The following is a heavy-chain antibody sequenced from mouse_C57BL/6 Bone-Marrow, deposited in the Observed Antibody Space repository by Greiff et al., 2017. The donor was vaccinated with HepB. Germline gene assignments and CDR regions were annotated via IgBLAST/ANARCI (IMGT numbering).Heavy chain of an antibody. Sequence: LEESGAELARPGASVKLSCKASGYTFTSYGISWVKQRTGQGLEWIGEIYPRSGNTYYNEKFKGKATLTADKSSSTAYMELRSLTSEDSAVYFCARCGGKSFAYWGQGTLVTVSA. CDR3: ARCGGKSFAY. V-gene: IGHV1-81*01. D-gene: IGHD1-1*02. J-gene: IGHJ3*01. CDR1: GYTFTSYG. CDR2: IYPRSGNT.